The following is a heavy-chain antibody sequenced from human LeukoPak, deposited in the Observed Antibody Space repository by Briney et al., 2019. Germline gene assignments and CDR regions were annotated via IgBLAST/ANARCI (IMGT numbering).Heavy chain of an antibody. CDR1: GGSISSGDYY. D-gene: IGHD3-10*01. Sequence: SRTLSLTCTVSGGSISSGDYYWSWIRRPPGKGLEWIGYIYYSGSTYYNPSLKSRVTISVDTSKNQFSLKLSSVTAADTAVYYCARTLRRGYYFDYWGQGTLVTVSS. V-gene: IGHV4-30-4*01. CDR3: ARTLRRGYYFDY. J-gene: IGHJ4*02. CDR2: IYYSGST.